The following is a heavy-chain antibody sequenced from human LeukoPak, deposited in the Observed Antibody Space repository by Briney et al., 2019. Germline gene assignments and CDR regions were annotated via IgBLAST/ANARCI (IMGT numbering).Heavy chain of an antibody. CDR1: GFTFSSYA. J-gene: IGHJ4*02. CDR2: ISGSGGST. D-gene: IGHD3-22*01. V-gene: IGHV3-23*01. Sequence: SGGSLRLSCAASGFTFSSYAMSWVRQAPGKGLEWVSAISGSGGSTYYADSVKGRFTISRDNSKNTLYLQMNSLRAEDTAVYYCAKGPPTYYYDSSGYYYRYWGQGTLVTVSS. CDR3: AKGPPTYYYDSSGYYYRY.